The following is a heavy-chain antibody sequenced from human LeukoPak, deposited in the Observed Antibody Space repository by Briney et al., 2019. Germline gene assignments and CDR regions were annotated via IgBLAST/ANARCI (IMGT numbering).Heavy chain of an antibody. V-gene: IGHV3-23*01. CDR2: ISGSGESR. CDR1: GFTFSNYV. J-gene: IGHJ4*02. CDR3: AKGSYYDSSGSFYFDY. D-gene: IGHD3-22*01. Sequence: PGGSLRLSCAASGFTFSNYVMSWVRQAPGKGLEWVSGISGSGESRYYADSVKGRFTISRDNSKNSLYLEMNSLRAEDTAVYYCAKGSYYDSSGSFYFDYWGQGTLVSVSS.